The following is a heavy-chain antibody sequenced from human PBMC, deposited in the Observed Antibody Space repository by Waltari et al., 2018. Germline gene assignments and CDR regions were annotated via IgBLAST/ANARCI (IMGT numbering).Heavy chain of an antibody. CDR1: GFTLSTYR. D-gene: IGHD1-26*01. Sequence: EVHLVESGGGLVKPGGSLRLSCVVSGFTLSTYRMNWVRQAPGKGLEWVSSISSSNYIKYADSVKGRFTISRDTTKNSLYLQMNSLRVEDTAVYHCARDEIHVGPTNVGVTLDYWGQGTLVTVSS. CDR2: ISSSNYI. CDR3: ARDEIHVGPTNVGVTLDY. V-gene: IGHV3-21*01. J-gene: IGHJ4*02.